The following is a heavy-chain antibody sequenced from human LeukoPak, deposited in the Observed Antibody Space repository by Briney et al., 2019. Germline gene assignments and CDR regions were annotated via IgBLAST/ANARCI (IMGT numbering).Heavy chain of an antibody. CDR1: GGSISSYY. CDR2: IYTSGST. D-gene: IGHD5-18*01. CDR3: ARGKRGIGYSYGLNY. J-gene: IGHJ4*02. Sequence: SETLSLTCTVSGGSISSYYWSWIRQPAGKGREWIGRIYTSGSTNYNPSLKSRVTISVDTSQNQFPLKPSPVTAAGPGVYYCARGKRGIGYSYGLNYWGQGTLVTVSS. V-gene: IGHV4-4*07.